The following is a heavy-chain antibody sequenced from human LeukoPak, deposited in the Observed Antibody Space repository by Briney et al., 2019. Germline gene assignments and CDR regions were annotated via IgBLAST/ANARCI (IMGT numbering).Heavy chain of an antibody. CDR1: GFTFSSYG. Sequence: GGSLRLSCAASGFTFSSYGMHWVRQAPGKGLEWVAFIRYDGSNKYYADSVKGRFTISRDNSKNTLYLQMNSLRAEDTAVYYCARTDCTNGVCYIPYFDYWGQGTLVTVSS. CDR3: ARTDCTNGVCYIPYFDY. D-gene: IGHD2-8*01. CDR2: IRYDGSNK. J-gene: IGHJ4*02. V-gene: IGHV3-30*02.